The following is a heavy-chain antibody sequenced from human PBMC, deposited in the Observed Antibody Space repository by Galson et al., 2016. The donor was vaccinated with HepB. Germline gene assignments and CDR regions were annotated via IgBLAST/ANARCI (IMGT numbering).Heavy chain of an antibody. CDR3: ARRAGAYCGGDCYEDAFDI. D-gene: IGHD2-21*02. CDR2: IYYSGST. J-gene: IGHJ3*02. CDR1: GGSISSSSYY. Sequence: ETLSLTCTVSGGSISSSSYYWGWIRQPPGKGLEWIGSIYYSGSTYYNPSLKSRVTISVDTSKNQFSLKLSSVTAADTAVYYCARRAGAYCGGDCYEDAFDIWGQGTMVTVSS. V-gene: IGHV4-39*01.